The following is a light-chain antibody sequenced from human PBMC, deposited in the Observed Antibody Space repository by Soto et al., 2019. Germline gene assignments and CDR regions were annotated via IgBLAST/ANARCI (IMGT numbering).Light chain of an antibody. J-gene: IGKJ1*01. CDR2: AAS. Sequence: DIQMTQSPSSLSASVGDRVTITCRASQSISSYLNWYQQKPGKAPKLLIYAASNLQSGVPSRFSGSGSGTDFTLTISSLQPEDFSTYYCQQSYSTLVTFGQGTKVEIK. V-gene: IGKV1-39*01. CDR1: QSISSY. CDR3: QQSYSTLVT.